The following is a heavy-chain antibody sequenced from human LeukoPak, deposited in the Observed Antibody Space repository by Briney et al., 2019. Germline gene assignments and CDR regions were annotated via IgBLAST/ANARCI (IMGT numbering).Heavy chain of an antibody. CDR2: INPSGGST. Sequence: ASVKVSCKESGYTFTSYYMHWVRQAPGQGLEWMGIINPSGGSTSYAQKFQGRVTMTRDTSTSTVYMELSSLRSEDTAVYYCARAVSGSSYSAPPSAFDIWGQGTMVTVSS. J-gene: IGHJ3*02. V-gene: IGHV1-46*01. CDR3: ARAVSGSSYSAPPSAFDI. D-gene: IGHD1-26*01. CDR1: GYTFTSYY.